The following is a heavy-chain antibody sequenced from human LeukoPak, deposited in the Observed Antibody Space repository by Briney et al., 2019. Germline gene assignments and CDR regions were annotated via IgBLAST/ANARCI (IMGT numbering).Heavy chain of an antibody. D-gene: IGHD4-17*01. CDR1: GFTFSSYS. V-gene: IGHV3-7*01. CDR3: ARDKIDGDSFFVY. CDR2: IKQDGSQK. J-gene: IGHJ4*02. Sequence: GGSLRLSCAASGFTFSSYSMNWVRQAPGKGLEWVANIKQDGSQKYYVDSVKGRFTISRDNAKNSVYLQMNSLSTEDTAVYYCARDKIDGDSFFVYWGQGTLVTVSS.